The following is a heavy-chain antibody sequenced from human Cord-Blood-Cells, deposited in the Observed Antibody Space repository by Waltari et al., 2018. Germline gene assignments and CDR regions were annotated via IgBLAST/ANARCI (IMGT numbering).Heavy chain of an antibody. Sequence: EVQLVESGGGLVQPGRSLRLSCAASGFTFDDYAMHWVRQAPGKGLGWVSGIIWNSGSIGYADSVKGRFTISRDNAKNSLYLQMNSLRAEDTALYYCARAGGGQYAFDIWGQGTMVTVSS. V-gene: IGHV3-9*01. J-gene: IGHJ3*02. CDR3: ARAGGGQYAFDI. CDR2: IIWNSGSI. D-gene: IGHD3-16*01. CDR1: GFTFDDYA.